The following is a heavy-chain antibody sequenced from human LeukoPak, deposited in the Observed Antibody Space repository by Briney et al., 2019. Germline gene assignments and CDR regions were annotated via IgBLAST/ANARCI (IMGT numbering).Heavy chain of an antibody. V-gene: IGHV4-39*01. D-gene: IGHD5-24*01. J-gene: IGHJ4*02. CDR1: GGSISGSNYY. Sequence: SETLSLTCIVSGGSISGSNYYWGWIRQPPGMGLEWIGSIFYSGRTYFNPSLKSRVTISVDTSKNQFSLRLSSVTAADTAVYYCARHEEEDGYNAKTLDYWGQGALVTVSS. CDR3: ARHEEEDGYNAKTLDY. CDR2: IFYSGRT.